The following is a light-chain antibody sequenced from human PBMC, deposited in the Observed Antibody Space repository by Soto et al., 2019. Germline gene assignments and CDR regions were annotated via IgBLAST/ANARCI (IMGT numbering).Light chain of an antibody. CDR3: QQSYSTPRT. Sequence: DIQMTQSPSSLSASVGDRVIITCQASQDIKKYLNWYQQKPGKAPKLLIYAASSLQSGVPSRFSGSGSGTDFTLTISSLQPEHFATYYCQQSYSTPRTFGQGTRLEIK. CDR2: AAS. V-gene: IGKV1-39*01. CDR1: QDIKKY. J-gene: IGKJ5*01.